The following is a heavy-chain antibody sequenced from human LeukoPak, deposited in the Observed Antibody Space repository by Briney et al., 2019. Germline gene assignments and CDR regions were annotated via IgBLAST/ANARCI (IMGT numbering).Heavy chain of an antibody. CDR3: ARRYYYDSSGYYHGLWFDP. D-gene: IGHD3-22*01. CDR2: INHSGST. CDR1: GGSFSGYY. V-gene: IGHV4-34*01. J-gene: IGHJ5*02. Sequence: SETLSLTCAVYGGSFSGYYWSWIRQPPGKGLEWIGEINHSGSTNYNPSLKSRVTISVDTSKNQFSLKLSSVTAADTAVYYCARRYYYDSSGYYHGLWFDPWGQGTLVTVSS.